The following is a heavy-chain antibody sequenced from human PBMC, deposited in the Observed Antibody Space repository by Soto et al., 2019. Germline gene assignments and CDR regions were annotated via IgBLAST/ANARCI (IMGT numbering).Heavy chain of an antibody. CDR3: TRSYGYTFGGSLDN. V-gene: IGHV1-69*01. CDR1: GATFNSYV. CDR2: IITAFGTT. Sequence: QVQLVQSGPEVKKPGSSVKVPCKASGATFNSYVITWVRQAPGQGLEWLGGIITAFGTTSYAQNFQDRLTITADEAATTDHMELSSLTSDDTALYYCTRSYGYTFGGSLDNWGQGTLVTVSS. J-gene: IGHJ4*02. D-gene: IGHD5-18*01.